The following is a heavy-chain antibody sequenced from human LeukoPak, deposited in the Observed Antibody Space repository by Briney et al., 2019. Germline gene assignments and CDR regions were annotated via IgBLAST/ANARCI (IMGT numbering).Heavy chain of an antibody. CDR2: ISGSGGST. Sequence: GGSLRLSCAASGFTFSSYAMSWVRQAPGKGLEWVSAISGSGGSTYYADSVKGRFTISRDNSKNTLYLQMNSLRVEDTAVYYCAKAPLRCSSTSCYSEFQHWGQGTLVTVSS. CDR3: AKAPLRCSSTSCYSEFQH. V-gene: IGHV3-23*01. J-gene: IGHJ1*01. D-gene: IGHD2-2*01. CDR1: GFTFSSYA.